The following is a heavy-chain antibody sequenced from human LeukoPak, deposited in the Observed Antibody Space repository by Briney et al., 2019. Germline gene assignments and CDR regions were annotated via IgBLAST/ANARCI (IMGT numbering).Heavy chain of an antibody. D-gene: IGHD3-3*01. J-gene: IGHJ4*02. Sequence: SGGSLRLSCAASGFTFTSYVMSWVRQAPGKGLKWVSTIRGSDDATYYADSVKGRFTISRDNSKNTLYLQMNSLRADDTALYYCARRTWEWGFFDYWGQGTLVTVSS. V-gene: IGHV3-23*01. CDR3: ARRTWEWGFFDY. CDR1: GFTFTSYV. CDR2: IRGSDDAT.